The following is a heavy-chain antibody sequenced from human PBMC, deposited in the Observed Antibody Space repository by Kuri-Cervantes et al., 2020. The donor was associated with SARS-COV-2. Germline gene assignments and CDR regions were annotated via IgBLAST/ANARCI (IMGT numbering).Heavy chain of an antibody. V-gene: IGHV1-69*04. CDR3: ARDDCTNGVCWIDY. CDR2: IIPILGIA. CDR1: GGTFSSNA. D-gene: IGHD2-8*01. Sequence: SVKVSCKASGGTFSSNAISWVRQAPGQGLEWMGRIIPILGIANYAQKFQGRVTITADKSTSTAYMELSSLRSEDTAVYYCARDDCTNGVCWIDYWGQGTLVTVSS. J-gene: IGHJ4*02.